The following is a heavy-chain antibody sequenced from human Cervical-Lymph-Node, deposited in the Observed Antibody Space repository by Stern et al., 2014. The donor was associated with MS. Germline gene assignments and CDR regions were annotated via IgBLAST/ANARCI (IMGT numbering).Heavy chain of an antibody. Sequence: VQLVQSGGGVVQPGRSLRLSCAASGFTFSSYGLHWVRQAPGKGLEWVAVIWNDGSNKYDADSVKGRFTISRDNSKNTLYLQMNSLRAEDTAVYYCARSSSPSPYYYYGMDVWGQGTTVTVSS. CDR2: IWNDGSNK. V-gene: IGHV3-33*01. CDR3: ARSSSPSPYYYYGMDV. CDR1: GFTFSSYG. J-gene: IGHJ6*02. D-gene: IGHD6-13*01.